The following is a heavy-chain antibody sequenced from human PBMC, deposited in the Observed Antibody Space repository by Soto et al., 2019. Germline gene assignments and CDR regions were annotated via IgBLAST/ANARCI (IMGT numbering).Heavy chain of an antibody. CDR2: IIPIFGTP. CDR3: ARVDVTGRLNYYYYGMDV. Sequence: QVQLVQSGAEVKKPGSSVKISCKTSGDTFSSNVISWVRQAPEQGLEWMGGIIPIFGTPNYAQIFQGRVTITADKSTSTAFMELSSLRSEDTAVYYCARVDVTGRLNYYYYGMDVWGQGTTVTVSS. CDR1: GDTFSSNV. J-gene: IGHJ6*02. D-gene: IGHD2-21*02. V-gene: IGHV1-69*06.